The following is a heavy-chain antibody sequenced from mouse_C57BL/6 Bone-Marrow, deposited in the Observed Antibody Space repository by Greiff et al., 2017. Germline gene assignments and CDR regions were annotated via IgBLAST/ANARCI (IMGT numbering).Heavy chain of an antibody. CDR2: IDPEDGDT. CDR1: GFNIKDYY. J-gene: IGHJ1*03. CDR3: TFITTVVATPYWYFDV. V-gene: IGHV14-1*01. Sequence: EVMLVESGAELVRPGASVKLSCTASGFNIKDYYMHWVKQRPEQGLEWIGRIDPEDGDTEYAPKFQGKATMTADTSSNTAYLQLSSLTSEDTAVYYCTFITTVVATPYWYFDVWGTGTTVTVSS. D-gene: IGHD1-1*01.